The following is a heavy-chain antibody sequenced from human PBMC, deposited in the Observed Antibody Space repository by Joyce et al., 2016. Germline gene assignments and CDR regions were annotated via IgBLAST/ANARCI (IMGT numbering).Heavy chain of an antibody. D-gene: IGHD5-12*01. Sequence: QVQLQESGPGLVKPSGTLSLTCAVSGGSISSAHWWSWVRQPPGKGLEWIGEIYLGGSTTYHPSLMSRVTISVDKSKNQLSLKMNSVTAADTAVYYCARNGAYSQDSWGQGTLVTVSS. CDR2: IYLGGST. V-gene: IGHV4-4*02. CDR3: ARNGAYSQDS. CDR1: GGSISSAHW. J-gene: IGHJ5*01.